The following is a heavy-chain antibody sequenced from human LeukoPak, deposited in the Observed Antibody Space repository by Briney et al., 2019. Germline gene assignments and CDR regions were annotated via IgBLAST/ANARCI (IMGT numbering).Heavy chain of an antibody. J-gene: IGHJ6*02. CDR1: GGSISSSNW. V-gene: IGHV4-4*02. CDR3: ARGRRVRGVMGYYYYYGMDV. D-gene: IGHD3-10*01. Sequence: PSETLSLTCAVSGGSISSSNWWSWVRQPPGKGLEWIGEIYHSGSTNYNPSLKSRVTISVDTSKNQFSLKLSSVTAADTAVYYCARGRRVRGVMGYYYYYGMDVWGQGTTVTVSS. CDR2: IYHSGST.